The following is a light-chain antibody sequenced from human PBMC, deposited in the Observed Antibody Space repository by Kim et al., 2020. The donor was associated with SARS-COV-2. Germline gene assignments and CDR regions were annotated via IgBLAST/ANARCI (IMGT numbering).Light chain of an antibody. CDR3: NSRDSSGNHLV. CDR2: AKN. J-gene: IGLJ3*02. CDR1: SLRSSS. Sequence: ALGQTVRITCQGDSLRSSSASLYQQKPGHAPVLVIYAKNNRPSGIPDRFSGSTSGNTASLTITGAQAEDEADYYCNSRDSSGNHLVFGGGTQLTVL. V-gene: IGLV3-19*01.